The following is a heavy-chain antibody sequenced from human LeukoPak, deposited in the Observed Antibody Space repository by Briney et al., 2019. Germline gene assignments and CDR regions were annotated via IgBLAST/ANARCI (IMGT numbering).Heavy chain of an antibody. V-gene: IGHV6-1*01. Sequence: SQTLSLTCAISGDSVSSNSAAWNWIRQSPSRGLQWLGRTYYRSKWYNDYAVSVKSRITINPATSKNQFSLQLNSVTPEDTAVYYCARSDYYDSSGNLAGAFDIWGQGTMVTVSS. D-gene: IGHD3-22*01. CDR2: TYYRSKWYN. CDR3: ARSDYYDSSGNLAGAFDI. J-gene: IGHJ3*02. CDR1: GDSVSSNSAA.